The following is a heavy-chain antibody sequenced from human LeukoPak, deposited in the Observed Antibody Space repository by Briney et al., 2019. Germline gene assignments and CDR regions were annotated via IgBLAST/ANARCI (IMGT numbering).Heavy chain of an antibody. D-gene: IGHD3-3*01. CDR1: GFTFSSYG. V-gene: IGHV3-30*02. CDR2: IRYDGSNK. Sequence: PGGSLRLSCAASGFTFSSYGMHWVRQAPGKGLEWVAFIRYDGSNKYYADSVKGRFTISRDNSKNTLYLQMNSLRAEDTAVYYCAKDRRPPPAYYDFWSGYVNYYYMDVWGKGTTVTVSS. J-gene: IGHJ6*03. CDR3: AKDRRPPPAYYDFWSGYVNYYYMDV.